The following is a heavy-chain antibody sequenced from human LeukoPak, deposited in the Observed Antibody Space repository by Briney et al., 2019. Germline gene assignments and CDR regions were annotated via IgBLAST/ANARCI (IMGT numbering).Heavy chain of an antibody. J-gene: IGHJ3*02. CDR2: INHSGST. V-gene: IGHV4-34*01. CDR3: AREAGDYDILTGYDSVRAFDI. Sequence: SETLSLTCAVYGGSFSGYYWGWIRQPPGKGLEWIGEINHSGSTNYNPSLKSRVTISVDTSKNQFSLKLSSVTAADTAVYYCAREAGDYDILTGYDSVRAFDIWGQGTMVTVSS. D-gene: IGHD3-9*01. CDR1: GGSFSGYY.